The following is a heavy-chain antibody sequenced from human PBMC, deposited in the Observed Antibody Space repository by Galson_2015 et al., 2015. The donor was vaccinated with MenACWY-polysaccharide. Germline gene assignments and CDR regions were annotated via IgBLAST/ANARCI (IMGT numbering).Heavy chain of an antibody. CDR3: AAASKSPGAFDI. J-gene: IGHJ3*02. CDR2: IVVGSGYT. V-gene: IGHV1-58*01. CDR1: GFTFTTST. Sequence: SCKASGFTFTTSTVQWVRQARGQRLEWIGWIVVGSGYTNYAQKFQERVTITRDMSTTTAYMELSSLRSEDTAVYYCAAASKSPGAFDIWGQGTMVTVSS.